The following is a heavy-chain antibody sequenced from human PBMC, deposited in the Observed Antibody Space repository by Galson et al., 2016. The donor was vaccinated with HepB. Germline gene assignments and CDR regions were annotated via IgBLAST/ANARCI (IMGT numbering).Heavy chain of an antibody. CDR2: MYYSGDT. CDR1: GGSIRNSNSY. D-gene: IGHD5-18*01. V-gene: IGHV4-39*07. Sequence: SETLSLTCTVSGGSIRNSNSYWGWIRQSPGKGLEWLGTMYYSGDTYYNPSLKSRVTISLHTSKNQFSLKLTSVTAADTAVYFCAIESTSMSFDYWGPGTVVSVSS. J-gene: IGHJ4*02. CDR3: AIESTSMSFDY.